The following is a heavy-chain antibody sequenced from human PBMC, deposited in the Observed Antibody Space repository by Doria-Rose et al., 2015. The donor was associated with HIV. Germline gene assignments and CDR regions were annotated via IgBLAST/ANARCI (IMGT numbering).Heavy chain of an antibody. CDR1: GFTLSNNG. J-gene: IGHJ4*02. Sequence: QVQLVQSGGGVVQPGRSLRLSCAAPGFTLSNNGMHWVRQAPGKELEWVAVVAYDGITKYYADSVRGRFTISRDNSQNTLYLEVNSLRAEDTAVYYCARDGSGRSLDYWGQGTLVTVSS. V-gene: IGHV3-30*03. CDR2: VAYDGITK. D-gene: IGHD1-26*01. CDR3: ARDGSGRSLDY.